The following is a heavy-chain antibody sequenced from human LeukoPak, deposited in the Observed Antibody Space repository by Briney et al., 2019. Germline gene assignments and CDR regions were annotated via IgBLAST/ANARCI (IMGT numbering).Heavy chain of an antibody. CDR2: IYNSGST. V-gene: IGHV4-4*07. Sequence: SETLSLTCTVSGGSISSYYWSWIRQPAGKGLEWIGRIYNSGSTTYNPSLKSRVTISVDTSKNQFSLKLSSVTAADTAVYYCARTTVTLRDYYYMDVWGKGTTVTVSS. CDR3: ARTTVTLRDYYYMDV. J-gene: IGHJ6*03. D-gene: IGHD4-17*01. CDR1: GGSISSYY.